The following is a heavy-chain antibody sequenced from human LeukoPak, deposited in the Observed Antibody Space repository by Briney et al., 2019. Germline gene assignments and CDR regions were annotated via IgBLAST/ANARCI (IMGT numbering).Heavy chain of an antibody. V-gene: IGHV4-34*01. Sequence: SETLSLTCAVYGGSFGGYYWSWIRQPPGKGLEWIGEINHSGGTNYNPSLKSRITISVDKSQNQFSLKVNSLTAADTAVYYCATNGYYCMDVWGKGTTVTVSS. D-gene: IGHD2-8*01. CDR3: ATNGYYCMDV. J-gene: IGHJ6*03. CDR2: INHSGGT. CDR1: GGSFGGYY.